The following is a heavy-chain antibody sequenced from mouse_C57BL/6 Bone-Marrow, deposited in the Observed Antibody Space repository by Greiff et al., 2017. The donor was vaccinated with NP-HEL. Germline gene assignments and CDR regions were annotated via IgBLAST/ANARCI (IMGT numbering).Heavy chain of an antibody. CDR2: IDPENGDT. D-gene: IGHD1-1*01. V-gene: IGHV14-4*01. J-gene: IGHJ3*01. CDR3: TTGDYGSSLAWFAY. CDR1: GFNIKDDY. Sequence: EVQLQQSGAELVRPGASVKLSCTASGFNIKDDYMHWVKQRPEQGLEWIGWIDPENGDTEYASKFQGKATITADTASNTAYLQLSSLTSEDTAVSYCTTGDYGSSLAWFAYWGQGTLVTVSA.